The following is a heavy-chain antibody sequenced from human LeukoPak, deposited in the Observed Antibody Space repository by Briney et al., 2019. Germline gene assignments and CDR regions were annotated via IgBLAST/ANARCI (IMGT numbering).Heavy chain of an antibody. CDR2: IKPNSGDT. D-gene: IGHD5-18*01. V-gene: IGHV1-2*02. J-gene: IGHJ6*03. Sequence: ASVKVSCKASGYSFADYYMHWVRQAPGQGLEWMGWIKPNSGDTRSAQKFQGRVIMTRDTSTGTAYMELSSLRSEDTAVYYCARGVSYGYYYVRYYYYMDVWGKGTTVTVSS. CDR1: GYSFADYY. CDR3: ARGVSYGYYYVRYYYYMDV.